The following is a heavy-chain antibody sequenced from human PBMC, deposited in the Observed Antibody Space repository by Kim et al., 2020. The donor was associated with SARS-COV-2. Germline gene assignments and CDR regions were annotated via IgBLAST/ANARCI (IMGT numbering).Heavy chain of an antibody. CDR2: ISYDGSNK. Sequence: GGSLRLSCAASGFTFSSYGMHWVRQAPGKGLEWVAVISYDGSNKYYADSVKGRFTISRDNSKNTLYLQMNSLRAEDTAVYYCAKDRGWAVSVEYQLLPYWGQGTLVTVSS. J-gene: IGHJ4*02. CDR1: GFTFSSYG. D-gene: IGHD2-2*01. CDR3: AKDRGWAVSVEYQLLPY. V-gene: IGHV3-30*18.